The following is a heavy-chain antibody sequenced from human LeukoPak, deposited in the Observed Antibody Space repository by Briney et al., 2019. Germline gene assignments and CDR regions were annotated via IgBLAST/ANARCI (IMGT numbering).Heavy chain of an antibody. CDR2: INPNSGGT. J-gene: IGHJ4*02. V-gene: IGHV1-2*02. CDR1: GYTFTGYY. D-gene: IGHD6-13*01. CDR3: AKGKISSNWYGGDY. Sequence: ASVKVSCKASGYTFTGYYMHWVRQAPGQGLEWMGWINPNSGGTNYAQKFQGRVTMTRDTSISTAYMELSRLRSDDTAVYYCAKGKISSNWYGGDYWGQGTLVTVSS.